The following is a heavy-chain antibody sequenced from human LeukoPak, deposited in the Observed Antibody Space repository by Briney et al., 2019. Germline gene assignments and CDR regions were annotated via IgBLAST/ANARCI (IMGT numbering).Heavy chain of an antibody. Sequence: GGSLRLSCAVSGFIFSSYAMSWVRQAPGKGLEWVSGISGSGGSTYYADSVKGWFTISRDNSKNTLFLQMNSLRAEDTAVYYCAKHGYSSGWYVFDYWGQGTPVTVSS. CDR3: AKHGYSSGWYVFDY. CDR2: ISGSGGST. D-gene: IGHD6-19*01. CDR1: GFIFSSYA. V-gene: IGHV3-23*01. J-gene: IGHJ4*02.